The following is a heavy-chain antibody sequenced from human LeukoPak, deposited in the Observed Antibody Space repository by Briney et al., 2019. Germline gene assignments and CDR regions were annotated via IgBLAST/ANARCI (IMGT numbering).Heavy chain of an antibody. D-gene: IGHD4-17*01. CDR3: ARATVTTYRRRSKYYFDY. CDR1: GGSFSGYY. Sequence: SETLSLTCAVHGGSFSGYYWSWIRQPPGKGLEWIGEINHSGSTNYNPSLKSRVTISVDTSKNQFSLKLSSETAADTAVYYCARATVTTYRRRSKYYFDYWGQGTLVTVSS. V-gene: IGHV4-34*01. J-gene: IGHJ4*02. CDR2: INHSGST.